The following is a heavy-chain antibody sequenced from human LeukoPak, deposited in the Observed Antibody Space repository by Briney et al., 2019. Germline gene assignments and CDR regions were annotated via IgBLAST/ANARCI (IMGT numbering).Heavy chain of an antibody. CDR2: ISDFVDNT. J-gene: IGHJ3*01. CDR3: AKGKINHNGAFDA. CDR1: GFSFGSYP. Sequence: PGGSLRLSCAGSGFSFGSYPMSWVRQAPGKGLEWVSSISDFVDNTYYADSVKGRFTISRDNSEKSLYLQMSSLRVEDTAVYYCAKGKINHNGAFDARGQGTRVTVSS. D-gene: IGHD2-8*01. V-gene: IGHV3-23*01.